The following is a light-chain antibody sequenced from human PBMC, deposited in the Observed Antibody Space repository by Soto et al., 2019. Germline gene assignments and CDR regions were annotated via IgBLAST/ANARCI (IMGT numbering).Light chain of an antibody. CDR3: QQSYNTPRT. CDR1: QSISSY. J-gene: IGKJ1*01. V-gene: IGKV1-39*01. CDR2: AAS. Sequence: DIQITQSPSSLSASGGDRVTITCRGSQSISSYLNWYQQKPGKAPKLLIYAASSLQSGVPSRFSGSGSRTDFTLTISSLAPEDFATYYCQQSYNTPRTFGQGTKV.